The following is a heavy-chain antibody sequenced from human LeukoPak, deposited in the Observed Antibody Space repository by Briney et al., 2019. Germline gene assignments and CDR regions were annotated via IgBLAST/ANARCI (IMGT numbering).Heavy chain of an antibody. V-gene: IGHV1-8*01. CDR2: MNPNSGNT. CDR1: GYTFTSYD. CDR3: ARRRRLFRTRGNWFDP. J-gene: IGHJ5*02. Sequence: ASVKVSCKASGYTFTSYDINWVRQATGQGLEWMGWMNPNSGNTGYAQKFQGRVTMTRNTSISTAYMELSSLRSEDTAVYYCARRRRLFRTRGNWFDPWGQGTLVTVSS. D-gene: IGHD3/OR15-3a*01.